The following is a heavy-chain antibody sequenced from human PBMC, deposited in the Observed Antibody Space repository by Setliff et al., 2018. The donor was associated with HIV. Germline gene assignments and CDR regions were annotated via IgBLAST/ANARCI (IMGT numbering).Heavy chain of an antibody. CDR1: GYSINSAYY. Sequence: SETLSLTCTVSGYSINSAYYWGWIRQSPGKGLEWIGGFHHSGSSHYNPSLKSRVTISGQTSKNQFSLKLSSVTAADTAVYYCARQGAGYYYDSSDYYTGNGFDIWGQGTMVTVSS. V-gene: IGHV4-38-2*02. J-gene: IGHJ3*02. CDR2: FHHSGSS. CDR3: ARQGAGYYYDSSDYYTGNGFDI. D-gene: IGHD3-22*01.